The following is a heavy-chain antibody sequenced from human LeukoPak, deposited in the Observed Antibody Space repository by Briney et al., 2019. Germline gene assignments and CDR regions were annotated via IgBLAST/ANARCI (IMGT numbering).Heavy chain of an antibody. CDR3: AKERESIVLVIGD. Sequence: QPGGSLRLSCVASGFHFSCYAMSWVRPAPGKGLEWVSAISGSGGSTYYADSVKGRFTISRDNSKNTLYLQMNSLRAEDTAVYYCAKERESIVLVIGDWGQGTLVTVSS. D-gene: IGHD2-21*01. V-gene: IGHV3-23*01. J-gene: IGHJ4*02. CDR2: ISGSGGST. CDR1: GFHFSCYA.